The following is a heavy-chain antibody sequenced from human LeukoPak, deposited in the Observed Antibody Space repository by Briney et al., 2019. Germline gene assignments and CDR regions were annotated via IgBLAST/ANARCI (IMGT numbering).Heavy chain of an antibody. Sequence: PGGSLRLSCATSGFTFSNYEMSWVRQTPGKGLEWVSYISSSGSSTYYADSVKGRFTISRDNSKNTLYLQMNSLRAEDTAVYYCAKFRARGAFDIWGQGTMVTVSS. CDR2: ISSSGSST. V-gene: IGHV3-48*03. CDR3: AKFRARGAFDI. J-gene: IGHJ3*02. CDR1: GFTFSNYE.